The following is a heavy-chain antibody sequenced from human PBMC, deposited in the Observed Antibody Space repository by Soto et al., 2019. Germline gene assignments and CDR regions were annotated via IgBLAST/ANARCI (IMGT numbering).Heavy chain of an antibody. D-gene: IGHD4-17*01. Sequence: KKTPASVKVSCKASGYTFTSYGISWVRQAPGQGLEWMGWISAYNGNTNYAQKLQGRVTISSYTFTSTAYMELRSLRSDDTALYYCAREGAPGDYEDAFDIWGQGTMVTVSS. CDR2: ISAYNGNT. CDR3: AREGAPGDYEDAFDI. V-gene: IGHV1-18*01. J-gene: IGHJ3*02. CDR1: GYTFTSYG.